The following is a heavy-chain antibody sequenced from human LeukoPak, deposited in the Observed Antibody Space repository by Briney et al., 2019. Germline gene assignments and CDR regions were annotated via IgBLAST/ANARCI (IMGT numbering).Heavy chain of an antibody. V-gene: IGHV4-34*01. CDR2: INHSGST. CDR1: GGSFSGYY. CDR3: ARVDFWSGYYRDY. Sequence: PSDTLSLTCAVYGGSFSGYYWRWIRQPPGKGLEWIGEINHSGSTNYNPSLKSRVTISVDTSKNQFSLKLSSVTAEDTAVYYCARVDFWSGYYRDYWGQGTLVTVSS. J-gene: IGHJ4*02. D-gene: IGHD3-3*01.